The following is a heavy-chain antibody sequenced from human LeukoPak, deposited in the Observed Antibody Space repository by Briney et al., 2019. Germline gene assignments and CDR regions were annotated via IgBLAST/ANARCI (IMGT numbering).Heavy chain of an antibody. J-gene: IGHJ4*02. CDR1: GFTFSSYA. CDR3: ARDHEGLRPEIAAAGTFDY. V-gene: IGHV3-30-3*01. Sequence: HPGGSLRLSCAASGFTFSSYAMHWVRQAPGKGLEWVAVISYDGSNKYYADSVKGRFTISRDNSKNTLYLQMNSLRAEDTAVYYCARDHEGLRPEIAAAGTFDYWGQGTLVTVSS. D-gene: IGHD6-13*01. CDR2: ISYDGSNK.